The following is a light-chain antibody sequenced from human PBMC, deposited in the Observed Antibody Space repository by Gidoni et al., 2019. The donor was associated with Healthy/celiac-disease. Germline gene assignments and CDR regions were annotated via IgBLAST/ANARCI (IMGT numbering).Light chain of an antibody. Sequence: DIQMTQSPSSLSSSVGDRVTITCRASQSISSYLNWYQPKPGKAPKILIYAASSLQSGIPLRFNGGRSGTDCTRTMSSRQAEDVATYDSQQSYSTPWTFDQGTKVEIK. CDR3: QQSYSTPWT. CDR1: QSISSY. V-gene: IGKV1-39*01. CDR2: AAS. J-gene: IGKJ1*01.